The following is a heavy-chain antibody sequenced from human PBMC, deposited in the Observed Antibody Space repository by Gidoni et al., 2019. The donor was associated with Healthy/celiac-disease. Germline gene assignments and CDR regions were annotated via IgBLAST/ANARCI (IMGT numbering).Heavy chain of an antibody. CDR1: GFTFSSYG. Sequence: QVQLVESGGGVVQPGRSLRLSCAASGFTFSSYGMHWVRQAPGKGLEWVAVISYDGSNKYYADSVKGRFTISRDNSKNTLYLQMNSLRAEDTAVYYCAKDWGYYYDSSGYPFEDYWGQGTLVTVSS. J-gene: IGHJ4*02. D-gene: IGHD3-22*01. V-gene: IGHV3-30*18. CDR2: ISYDGSNK. CDR3: AKDWGYYYDSSGYPFEDY.